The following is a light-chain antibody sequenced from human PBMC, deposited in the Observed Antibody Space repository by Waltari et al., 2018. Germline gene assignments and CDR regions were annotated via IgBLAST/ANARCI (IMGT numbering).Light chain of an antibody. V-gene: IGLV3-25*03. J-gene: IGLJ2*01. CDR3: QSADSSGINVV. CDR2: KDS. Sequence: SYELTQPPSVSVSPGQTARITCSGDALPKQHAYWYQQKPGQAPVLVIYKDSERPSGTPERFSGSSSGTIVTLTIRGVLAEDEADYYCQSADSSGINVVFGGGTKLTVL. CDR1: ALPKQH.